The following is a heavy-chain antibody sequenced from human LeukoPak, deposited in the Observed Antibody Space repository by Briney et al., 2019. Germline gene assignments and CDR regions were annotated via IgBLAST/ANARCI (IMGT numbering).Heavy chain of an antibody. Sequence: PGGSLRLSCAASGFTFSSYAMSWVRQAPGKGLEWVSYISSRSSSIYYADSVKGRFTLSRDNAKNSLYLQMNSLRDEDTAVYYCARGDYGDRDLDYCGQGTLVTVSS. J-gene: IGHJ4*02. CDR1: GFTFSSYA. V-gene: IGHV3-48*02. CDR2: ISSRSSSI. D-gene: IGHD4-17*01. CDR3: ARGDYGDRDLDY.